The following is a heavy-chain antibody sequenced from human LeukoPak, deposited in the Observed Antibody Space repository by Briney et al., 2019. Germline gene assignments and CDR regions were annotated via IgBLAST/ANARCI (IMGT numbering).Heavy chain of an antibody. V-gene: IGHV1-24*01. J-gene: IGHJ3*02. D-gene: IGHD1-26*01. CDR1: GYALSELS. CDR3: ATWDISGAYRAFHI. CDR2: FDPDDAEK. Sequence: ASVKVSCKVSGYALSELSMHWVRQAPGEGIEWVGGFDPDDAEKIYAQKFQGRVTMTDNTSTDTAYMELSSLRSEDTAVYYCATWDISGAYRAFHIWGQGTVVTVSS.